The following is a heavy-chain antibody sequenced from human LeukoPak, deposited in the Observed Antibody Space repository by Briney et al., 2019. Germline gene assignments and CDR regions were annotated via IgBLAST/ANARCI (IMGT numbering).Heavy chain of an antibody. V-gene: IGHV4-39*01. CDR1: GGSISSSSYY. CDR3: ARHFPGVVVVAALGY. J-gene: IGHJ4*02. CDR2: IYYSGST. D-gene: IGHD2-15*01. Sequence: SETLSLTCAVSGGSISSSSYYWGWIRQPPGKGLEWIGSIYYSGSTYYNPSLKSRVTISVDTSKNQFSLKLSSVTAADTAVYYCARHFPGVVVVAALGYWGQGTLSPSPQ.